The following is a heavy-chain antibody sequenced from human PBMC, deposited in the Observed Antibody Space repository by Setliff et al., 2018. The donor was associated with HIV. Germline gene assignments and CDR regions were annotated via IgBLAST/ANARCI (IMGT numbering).Heavy chain of an antibody. J-gene: IGHJ4*02. CDR2: IKQDGSEK. Sequence: QPGGSLRLSCAASGLTFSSYWMSWVRQAPGKGLEWVANIKQDGSEKNYIDSVKGRFTISRDNAKNSLYLQMNSLRVEDTAVYYCATDCAVVGGTGSLDSWGQGTLVTVSS. D-gene: IGHD1-26*01. CDR3: ATDCAVVGGTGSLDS. CDR1: GLTFSSYW. V-gene: IGHV3-7*05.